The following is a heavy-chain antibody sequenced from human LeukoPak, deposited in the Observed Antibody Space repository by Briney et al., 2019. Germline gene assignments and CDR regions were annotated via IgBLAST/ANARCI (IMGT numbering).Heavy chain of an antibody. CDR3: ASGPEYSSSWYDTYYYGMDV. D-gene: IGHD6-13*01. J-gene: IGHJ6*02. CDR1: GITLSNYG. Sequence: GGSLRLSCAVSGITLSNYGMTWVRQAPGKGLEWVAGISDTGGRTNYADSVKGRFTISRDNPKNTLYLQMNSLRAEDTAVYYCASGPEYSSSWYDTYYYGMDVWGQGTTVTVSS. CDR2: ISDTGGRT. V-gene: IGHV3-23*01.